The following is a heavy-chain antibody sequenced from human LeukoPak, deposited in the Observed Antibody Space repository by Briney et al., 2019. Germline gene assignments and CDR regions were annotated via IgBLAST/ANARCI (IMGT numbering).Heavy chain of an antibody. J-gene: IGHJ4*02. CDR3: AKGKYSSGWYIDN. D-gene: IGHD6-19*01. Sequence: GGSLRLSCAASGFTFSSFAMTWVRQAPGKGLEWVSAISGSGGRTYYADSVKGRFTISRDNSKNTLYVQMNSLRAEDTAVYYCAKGKYSSGWYIDNWGQGTLVTVSS. CDR1: GFTFSSFA. V-gene: IGHV3-23*01. CDR2: ISGSGGRT.